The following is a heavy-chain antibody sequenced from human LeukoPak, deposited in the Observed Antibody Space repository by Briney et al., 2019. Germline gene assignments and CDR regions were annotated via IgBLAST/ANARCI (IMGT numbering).Heavy chain of an antibody. V-gene: IGHV3-23*01. CDR2: ISNNGGYT. CDR1: GFTFSSSA. D-gene: IGHD3-22*01. Sequence: GGSLRLSCAASGFTFSSSAMSWVRQAPGKGLEWVSAISNNGGYTYYADSVQGRFTISRDNSKSTLCVQVNSLGTEDTAAYYCAKGSYYDSSGSFYFDYWGQGTLVTVSS. CDR3: AKGSYYDSSGSFYFDY. J-gene: IGHJ4*02.